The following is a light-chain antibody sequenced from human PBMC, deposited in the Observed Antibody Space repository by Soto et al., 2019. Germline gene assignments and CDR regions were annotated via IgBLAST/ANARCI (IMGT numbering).Light chain of an antibody. CDR2: LAS. V-gene: IGKV4-1*01. CDR1: QSVFYSSDNKNY. CDR3: QQANSFPLT. Sequence: DIVMTQHPASMAVSLGDRATINCKSSQSVFYSSDNKNYLSWYQQKPGQPPRLLIYLASTRESGVPSRFSRSGSGTEFTLTISSLQPEDFATYYCQQANSFPLTFGGGTKVDIK. J-gene: IGKJ4*01.